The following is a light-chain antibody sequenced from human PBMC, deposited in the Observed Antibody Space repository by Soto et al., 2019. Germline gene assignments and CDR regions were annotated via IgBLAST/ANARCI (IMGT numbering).Light chain of an antibody. V-gene: IGKV1-17*03. CDR1: RGFTNY. J-gene: IGKJ2*01. CDR3: LQHNTYPHT. CDR2: AAS. Sequence: DIRMTQSPSAMSPSVGDRVTITCRASRGFTNYVAWFQQKPGQVPKRLIYAASSLQRGVPSRFSGSGSGTEFTLTISSLQPEDFATYYCLQHNTYPHTFGQGTKLEIK.